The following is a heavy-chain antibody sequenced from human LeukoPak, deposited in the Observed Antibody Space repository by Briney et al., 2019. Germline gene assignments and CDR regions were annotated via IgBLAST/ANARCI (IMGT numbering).Heavy chain of an antibody. V-gene: IGHV4-59*08. Sequence: SETLSPTCTVSSGSMRSSYWSWIRQPPGKGLEWIGYVYYTGTTSYNPSLNSRVTISVDTSKNQFSLTLTSVTAADTAVYYCARHRGYTYGRTFDYWGQGTVVTVSS. D-gene: IGHD5-18*01. CDR3: ARHRGYTYGRTFDY. CDR1: SGSMRSSY. CDR2: VYYTGTT. J-gene: IGHJ4*02.